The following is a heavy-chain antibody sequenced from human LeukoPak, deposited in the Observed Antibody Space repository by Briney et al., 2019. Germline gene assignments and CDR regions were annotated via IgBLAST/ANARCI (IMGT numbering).Heavy chain of an antibody. Sequence: PSETLSLTCTVSGGSISSSSYYWGWIRQPPGKGLEWIGSIYYSGSTYYNPSLKSRVTISVDTSKNQFSLKLSSVTAADTAVYYCARRNGAVDIDYWGQGTLVTVSS. J-gene: IGHJ4*02. CDR3: ARRNGAVDIDY. V-gene: IGHV4-39*01. CDR1: GGSISSSSYY. CDR2: IYYSGST. D-gene: IGHD2-15*01.